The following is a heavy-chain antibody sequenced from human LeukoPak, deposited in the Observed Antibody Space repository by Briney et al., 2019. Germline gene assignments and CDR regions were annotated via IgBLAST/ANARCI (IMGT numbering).Heavy chain of an antibody. CDR2: IYHSGSS. D-gene: IGHD3-10*01. V-gene: IGHV4-38-2*02. CDR3: ATPKGYYYGSGPGYFNY. Sequence: SETLSLTCIVSGYSISSGYYWGWIRQPPGKGLEWIGSIYHSGSSLYNPSLKTRVAISMDKSKNQFSLQLTSVTAADTAVYYCATPKGYYYGSGPGYFNYWGQGILVTVSS. CDR1: GYSISSGYY. J-gene: IGHJ4*02.